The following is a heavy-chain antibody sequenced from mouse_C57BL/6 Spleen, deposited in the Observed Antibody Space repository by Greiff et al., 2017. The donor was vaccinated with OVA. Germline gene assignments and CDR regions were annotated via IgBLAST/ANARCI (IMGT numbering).Heavy chain of an antibody. Sequence: EVMLVESEGGLVQPGSSMKLSCTASGFTFSDYYMAWVRQVPEKGLEWVANINYDGSSTYYLDSLKSRFIISRDNAKNILYLQMSSLKSEDTATXYCARDKTFHYYGSSYWYFDVWGTGTTVTVSS. V-gene: IGHV5-16*01. CDR3: ARDKTFHYYGSSYWYFDV. D-gene: IGHD1-1*01. J-gene: IGHJ1*03. CDR2: INYDGSST. CDR1: GFTFSDYY.